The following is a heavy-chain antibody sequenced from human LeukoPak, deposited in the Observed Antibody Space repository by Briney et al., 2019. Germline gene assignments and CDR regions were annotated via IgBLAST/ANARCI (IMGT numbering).Heavy chain of an antibody. CDR1: GFTFSSYG. Sequence: GGSLRLSCAASGFTFSSYGMHWVRQAPGKGLDWVAVISNDGSKKYYADSVKGRFTISRDNSKNTLYLQMNSLRAEDTAVYYCAKGQNVAREWELPNDAFDIWGQGTMVTVSS. CDR3: AKGQNVAREWELPNDAFDI. V-gene: IGHV3-30*18. D-gene: IGHD1-26*01. J-gene: IGHJ3*02. CDR2: ISNDGSKK.